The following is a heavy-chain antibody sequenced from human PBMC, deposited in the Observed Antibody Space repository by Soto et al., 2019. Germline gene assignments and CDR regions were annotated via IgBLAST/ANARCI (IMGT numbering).Heavy chain of an antibody. V-gene: IGHV4-39*01. CDR2: IYYSGST. D-gene: IGHD6-6*01. CDR1: GGSISSSSYY. CDR3: ARHPKYSSSSWGYFDY. J-gene: IGHJ4*02. Sequence: SETLSLTCTVSGGSISSSSYYWGWIRQPPGRGLEWIGSIYYSGSTYYNPSLKSRVTISVDTSKNQFSLKLSSVTAADTAVYYCARHPKYSSSSWGYFDYWGQGTLVTVSS.